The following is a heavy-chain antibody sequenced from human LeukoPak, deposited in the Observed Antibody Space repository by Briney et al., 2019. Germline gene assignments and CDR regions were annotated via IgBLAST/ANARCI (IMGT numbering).Heavy chain of an antibody. CDR2: ISYDGSNK. CDR1: GFTFSSYG. Sequence: QPGGSLRLSCAASGFTFSSYGMHWVRQAPGKGLEWVAVISYDGSNKYYADSLKGRFTISRDNSKNTLYLQMNSLRAEDTAVYYCAKVRYSSSSNDLDYWGQGTLVTVSS. V-gene: IGHV3-30*18. D-gene: IGHD6-6*01. CDR3: AKVRYSSSSNDLDY. J-gene: IGHJ4*02.